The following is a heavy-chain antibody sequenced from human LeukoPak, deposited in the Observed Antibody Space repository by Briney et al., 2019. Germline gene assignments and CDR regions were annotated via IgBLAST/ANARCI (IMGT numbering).Heavy chain of an antibody. Sequence: GGSLRLSCAASGFTFSSYWMSWVRQAPGKGLEWVANIKQDGSEKYYVDSVKGRFTISRDNAKNSLYLQMNSLRAEGTAVYYCARGGHCSGGSCYSYYYYYMDVWGKGTTVTVSS. CDR2: IKQDGSEK. V-gene: IGHV3-7*01. CDR3: ARGGHCSGGSCYSYYYYYMDV. CDR1: GFTFSSYW. J-gene: IGHJ6*03. D-gene: IGHD2-15*01.